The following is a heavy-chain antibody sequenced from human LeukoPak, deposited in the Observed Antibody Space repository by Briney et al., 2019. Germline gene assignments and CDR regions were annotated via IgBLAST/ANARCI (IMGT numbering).Heavy chain of an antibody. CDR3: ARGQDIVVVPAAMVEHYFNY. CDR1: GGSISNSSYY. V-gene: IGHV4-39*07. Sequence: SETLSLTCTVSGGSISNSSYYWGWIRQPPGKGLEWIGEINHSGSTNYNPSLKSRVTISVDTSKNQFSLKLSSVTAADTAVYYCARGQDIVVVPAAMVEHYFNYWGQGTLVTVSS. CDR2: INHSGST. D-gene: IGHD2-2*01. J-gene: IGHJ4*02.